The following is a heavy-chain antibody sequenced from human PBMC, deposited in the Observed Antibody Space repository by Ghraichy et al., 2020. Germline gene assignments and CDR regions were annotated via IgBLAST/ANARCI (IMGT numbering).Heavy chain of an antibody. J-gene: IGHJ4*02. CDR1: GFTFSNYA. CDR3: AKGSQVTYFDY. Sequence: GGSLRLSCAASGFTFSNYAMSWVRQAPGKGLEWVSGIAGTGGTTYYADSVKGRFTISRDNSKNTLYLQMNSLRAEDTAVYYCAKGSQVTYFDYWGQGTLVTASS. CDR2: IAGTGGTT. V-gene: IGHV3-23*01. D-gene: IGHD2-21*02.